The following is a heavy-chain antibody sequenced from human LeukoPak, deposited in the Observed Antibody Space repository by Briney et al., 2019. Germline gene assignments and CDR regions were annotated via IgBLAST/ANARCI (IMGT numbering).Heavy chain of an antibody. CDR2: ISAYNGNT. D-gene: IGHD6-13*01. CDR1: GYTFTSYG. J-gene: IGHJ6*03. Sequence: SVKVSCKASGYTFTSYGISWVRQPPGQGLEWMGWISAYNGNTNYAQKLQGRVTMTTDTSTSTAYMELRSLRSDDTAVYYCARTYSSRAGYYYYMDVWGKGTTVTVSS. V-gene: IGHV1-18*01. CDR3: ARTYSSRAGYYYYMDV.